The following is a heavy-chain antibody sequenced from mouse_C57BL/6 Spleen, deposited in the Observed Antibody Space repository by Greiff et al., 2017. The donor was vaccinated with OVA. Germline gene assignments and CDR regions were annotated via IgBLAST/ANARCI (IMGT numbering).Heavy chain of an antibody. CDR1: GFSLTSYA. Sequence: QVQLQQSGPGLVAPSQSLSITCTVSGFSLTSYAISWVRQPPGKGLEWLGVIWTGGGTNYKSALKSRLSISKDNSKSQVFLKMNSLQTDDTARYYCARNSGELRLPYYFDYWGQGTTLTVSS. CDR2: IWTGGGT. CDR3: ARNSGELRLPYYFDY. V-gene: IGHV2-9-1*01. D-gene: IGHD3-2*02. J-gene: IGHJ2*01.